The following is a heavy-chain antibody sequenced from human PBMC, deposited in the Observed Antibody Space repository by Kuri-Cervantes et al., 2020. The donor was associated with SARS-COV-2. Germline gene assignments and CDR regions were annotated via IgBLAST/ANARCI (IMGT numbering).Heavy chain of an antibody. Sequence: SETLSLTCAVYGGSFSGYYWSWIRQPPGKGLEWIGYIYYSGGTNYNPSLKSRVTISVDTSKNQFSLKLSSVTAADTAVYYCSGGAVAGGFDYWGQGTLVTVSS. CDR3: SGGAVAGGFDY. J-gene: IGHJ4*02. D-gene: IGHD6-19*01. CDR1: GGSFSGYY. CDR2: IYYSGGT. V-gene: IGHV4-59*01.